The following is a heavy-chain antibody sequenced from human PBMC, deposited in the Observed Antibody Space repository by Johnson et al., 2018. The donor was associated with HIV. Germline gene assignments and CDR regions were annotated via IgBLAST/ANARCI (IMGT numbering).Heavy chain of an antibody. Sequence: VQLVESGGGVVQPGRSLRLSCAASGFTFSSYAMHWVRQAPGKGPEWVSGISGSGGSTYYADSVKGRFTISRDNSKSTLFLQMNSLRAEDTAAYYCARPGGDYSAFDIWGQGTMVTVSS. V-gene: IGHV3-23*04. CDR3: ARPGGDYSAFDI. J-gene: IGHJ3*02. D-gene: IGHD4-17*01. CDR2: ISGSGGST. CDR1: GFTFSSYA.